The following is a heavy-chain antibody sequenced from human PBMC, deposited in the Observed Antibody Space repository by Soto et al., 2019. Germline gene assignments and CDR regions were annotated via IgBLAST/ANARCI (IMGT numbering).Heavy chain of an antibody. Sequence: GGSLRLSCAASGFTFSSYGMHWVRQAPGKGLEWVAVIWYDGSNKYYADSVKGRFTISRDNSKNTLYLQMNSLRAEDTAVYYCATLGDYYGSGSYPSWFDPWGQGTLVTVSS. J-gene: IGHJ5*02. CDR2: IWYDGSNK. V-gene: IGHV3-33*01. D-gene: IGHD3-10*01. CDR1: GFTFSSYG. CDR3: ATLGDYYGSGSYPSWFDP.